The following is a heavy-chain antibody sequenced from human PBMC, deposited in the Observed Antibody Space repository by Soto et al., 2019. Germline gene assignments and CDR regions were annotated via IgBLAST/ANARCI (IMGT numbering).Heavy chain of an antibody. CDR3: ARGLSGPARLDY. Sequence: GGSLRLSCAASGFTFSSYWMSWVRQAPGKGREWVANISKEGSEKSKVDSAKGRFSTSRDNAKNSLFLQMNSLRAEDTALYFCARGLSGPARLDYWGQGTLVTVSS. D-gene: IGHD5-12*01. CDR1: GFTFSSYW. J-gene: IGHJ4*02. CDR2: ISKEGSEK. V-gene: IGHV3-7*01.